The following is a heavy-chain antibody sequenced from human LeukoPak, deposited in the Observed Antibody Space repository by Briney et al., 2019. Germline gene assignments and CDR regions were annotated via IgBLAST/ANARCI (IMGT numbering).Heavy chain of an antibody. CDR3: ARGFDWLEVYF. CDR2: INPNTGDT. D-gene: IGHD3-9*01. J-gene: IGHJ4*02. Sequence: GASVKVSCKASGYPFTGYYMHWVRQAPGQGLEWMGWINPNTGDTNYAQKFQGRVTMTRDTSISTAYMGLSGLRSDDTAVYYCARGFDWLEVYFWGQGTLVTVSS. V-gene: IGHV1-2*02. CDR1: GYPFTGYY.